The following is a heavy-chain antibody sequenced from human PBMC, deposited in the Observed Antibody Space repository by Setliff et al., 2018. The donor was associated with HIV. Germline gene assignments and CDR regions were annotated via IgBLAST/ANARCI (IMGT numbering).Heavy chain of an antibody. V-gene: IGHV4-28*01. D-gene: IGHD5-18*01. J-gene: IGHJ4*02. CDR2: IYSGGST. Sequence: PSETLSLTCAVSGYSISSSYWWGWIRQSPGKGLEWIGNIYSGGSTNYNPSLKRRVTVSVDTSKNQFSLRLRSVTAADTAMYYCARARGYTYGYIDYWGQGTLVTVSS. CDR1: GYSISSSYW. CDR3: ARARGYTYGYIDY.